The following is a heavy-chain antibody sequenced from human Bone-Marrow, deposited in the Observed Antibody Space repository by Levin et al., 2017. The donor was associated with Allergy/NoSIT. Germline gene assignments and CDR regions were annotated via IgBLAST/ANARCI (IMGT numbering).Heavy chain of an antibody. Sequence: LSLTCAASGFTFSGFWMSWVRQTPGKGLEWVASMNQDGSETYYVDSVRGRFTVSRDNAKNSLYLQMNSLRAEDTAVYYCASHCSSTSCYCYWGQGTLVTVSS. D-gene: IGHD2-2*01. CDR3: ASHCSSTSCYCY. J-gene: IGHJ4*02. CDR2: MNQDGSET. V-gene: IGHV3-7*01. CDR1: GFTFSGFW.